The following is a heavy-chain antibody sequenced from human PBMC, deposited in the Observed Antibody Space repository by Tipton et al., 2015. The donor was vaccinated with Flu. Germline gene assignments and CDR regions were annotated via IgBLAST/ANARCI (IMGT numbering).Heavy chain of an antibody. J-gene: IGHJ4*02. CDR1: RDSMRSDYF. CDR2: IHYSGSP. D-gene: IGHD4-23*01. Sequence: TLSLTCTVSRDSMRSDYFWGWIRQAPGKGLEWIGNIHYSGSPHYNPSLKSRVTISIDTSKNQFSLRLSSVTAADTAVYYCARGAWAGNSYYFDYWGQGTLVTVSS. V-gene: IGHV4-38-2*02. CDR3: ARGAWAGNSYYFDY.